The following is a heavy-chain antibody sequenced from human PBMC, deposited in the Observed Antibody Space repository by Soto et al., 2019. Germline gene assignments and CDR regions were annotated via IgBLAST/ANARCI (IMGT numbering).Heavy chain of an antibody. CDR2: ISWNGGSI. V-gene: IGHV3-9*01. CDR1: GFTFDDYA. D-gene: IGHD3-10*02. Sequence: PGGSLRLSCAASGFTFDDYAMHWVRQAPGKGLEWVSGISWNGGSIGYTDSVKGRFTISRDNAENSLYLQMNSLRAEDTAVYYCAKLLSIMFGELSRDYYYGMDVWGQGTTVTVSS. J-gene: IGHJ6*02. CDR3: AKLLSIMFGELSRDYYYGMDV.